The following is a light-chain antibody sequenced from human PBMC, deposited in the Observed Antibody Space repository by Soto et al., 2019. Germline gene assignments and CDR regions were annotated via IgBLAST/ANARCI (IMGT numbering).Light chain of an antibody. CDR1: SSNIGAGYD. Sequence: QSVLTQPPSVSGAPGQRVTISCTGSSSNIGAGYDVHWYQQRPGTVPKLLIYGNSNRPSGVPDRFSGSKSGTSASLAITGLQAEDEADYYCQSYDNSLRVVFGGGTKLTVL. CDR3: QSYDNSLRVV. CDR2: GNS. V-gene: IGLV1-40*01. J-gene: IGLJ2*01.